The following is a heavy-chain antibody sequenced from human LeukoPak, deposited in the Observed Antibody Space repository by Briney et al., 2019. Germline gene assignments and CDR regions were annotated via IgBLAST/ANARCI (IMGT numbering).Heavy chain of an antibody. CDR1: GFTFDDYA. J-gene: IGHJ4*02. V-gene: IGHV3-9*01. CDR3: AKDREPVLASYFDY. Sequence: PGGSLRLSCAASGFTFDDYAMHWVRQAPGKGLEWVSGISWNSGSIGYADSVKGRFTISRDNAKNSLYLQMNSLRAEDTVLYYCAKDREPVLASYFDYWGQGTLVTVSS. CDR2: ISWNSGSI. D-gene: IGHD1-26*01.